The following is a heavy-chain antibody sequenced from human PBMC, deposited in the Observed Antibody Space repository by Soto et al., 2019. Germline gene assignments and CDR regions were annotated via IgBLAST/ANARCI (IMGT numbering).Heavy chain of an antibody. V-gene: IGHV5-51*01. D-gene: IGHD2-21*01. J-gene: IGHJ4*02. CDR3: ARVPWGGTFYFDV. CDR1: GYIFTDYW. CDR2: IFPGYSDP. Sequence: GDSLKISFKGSGYIFTDYWIAWVRQMPGEGLEWMGIIFPGYSDPRYSPPFQGQVTISADKSISTAYLQWSSLKASDTAMYYCARVPWGGTFYFDVWGLGTLVTVSS.